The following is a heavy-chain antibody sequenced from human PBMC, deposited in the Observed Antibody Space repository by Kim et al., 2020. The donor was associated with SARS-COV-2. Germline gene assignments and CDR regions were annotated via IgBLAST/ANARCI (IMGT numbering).Heavy chain of an antibody. Sequence: SVKVSCKASAGTFSSYAISWVRQAPGQGLEWMGRIIPIPGLTHYTPRFHDRVTITADKSTTTAYLEVNNLRSDDTAVYYCARDPGGHCGSDCFSRWPDYWGQGTPVTVSS. V-gene: IGHV1-69*04. CDR3: ARDPGGHCGSDCFSRWPDY. D-gene: IGHD2-21*02. CDR1: AGTFSSYA. CDR2: IIPIPGLT. J-gene: IGHJ4*02.